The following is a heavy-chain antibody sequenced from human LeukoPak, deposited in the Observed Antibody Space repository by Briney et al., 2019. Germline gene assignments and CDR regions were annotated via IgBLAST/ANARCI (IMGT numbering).Heavy chain of an antibody. V-gene: IGHV3-48*03. Sequence: PGGSLRLSCAASGFTFSSYEMNWVRQAPGKGLEWVAYLSSSGDIIYSADSVKGRFTISRDNAKNSLYLQMNSLRAEDTAVYYCVRKGADFDYWGRGTLVTVSS. J-gene: IGHJ4*02. CDR3: VRKGADFDY. CDR2: LSSSGDII. D-gene: IGHD4/OR15-4a*01. CDR1: GFTFSSYE.